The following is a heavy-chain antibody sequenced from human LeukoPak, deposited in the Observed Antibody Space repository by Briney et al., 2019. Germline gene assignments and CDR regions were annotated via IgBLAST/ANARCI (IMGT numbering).Heavy chain of an antibody. CDR3: ARVQSGYYSPFDY. CDR1: GGAISGYY. V-gene: IGHV4-59*01. D-gene: IGHD3-22*01. CDR2: IYFSGTT. Sequence: PSETLSLTCTVSGGAISGYYWSWIRQPPGKGLEWIGYIYFSGTTNYNPSLKSRVTISVDTSKNQFSLKLSSVTAADTAVYYCARVQSGYYSPFDYWGQGTLVTVSS. J-gene: IGHJ4*02.